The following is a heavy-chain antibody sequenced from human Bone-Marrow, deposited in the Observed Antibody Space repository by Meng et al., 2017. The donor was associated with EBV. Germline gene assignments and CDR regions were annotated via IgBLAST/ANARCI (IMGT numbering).Heavy chain of an antibody. Sequence: HGHLQESGPGSVKPSETLSLTCGGSGGSVSSGDYYWNWLRQPPGKGLEWVGSIFYSGSTNYNPSLKSRVSIALNASENQFSLQLSSVTAADSAVYYCARHGNWNGRAFDFWGQGTLVTVSS. J-gene: IGHJ4*02. CDR2: IFYSGST. CDR3: ARHGNWNGRAFDF. CDR1: GGSVSSGDYY. D-gene: IGHD1-1*01. V-gene: IGHV4-61*08.